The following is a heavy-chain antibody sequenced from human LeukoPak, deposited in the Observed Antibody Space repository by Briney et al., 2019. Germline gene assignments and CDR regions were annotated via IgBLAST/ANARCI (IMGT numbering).Heavy chain of an antibody. V-gene: IGHV4-59*01. Sequence: PSETPSLTRTVSGGSISSYYWSWIRQPPGKGLEWIGYIYYSGSTNYNPSLKSRVTISVDTSKNQFSLKLSSVTAADTAVYYCAREKGTYYYGSGSYYNWFDPWGQGTLVTVSS. CDR3: AREKGTYYYGSGSYYNWFDP. J-gene: IGHJ5*02. CDR2: IYYSGST. CDR1: GGSISSYY. D-gene: IGHD3-10*01.